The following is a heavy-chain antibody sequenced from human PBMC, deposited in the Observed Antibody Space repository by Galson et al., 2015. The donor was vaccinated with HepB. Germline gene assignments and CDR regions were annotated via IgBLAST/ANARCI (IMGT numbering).Heavy chain of an antibody. D-gene: IGHD2-15*01. J-gene: IGHJ5*02. CDR2: ISPYNHYT. CDR1: AYTFSTSS. CDR3: ARGALVVVVDATQNNWFDP. Sequence: SVKVSCKASAYTFSTSSITWVRQAPGQGLEWMGWISPYNHYTDYARKFQGRVTMTTDTSTNTVYMELRSLRSDDTAVYYCARGALVVVVDATQNNWFDPWGQGTLVTVSS. V-gene: IGHV1-18*01.